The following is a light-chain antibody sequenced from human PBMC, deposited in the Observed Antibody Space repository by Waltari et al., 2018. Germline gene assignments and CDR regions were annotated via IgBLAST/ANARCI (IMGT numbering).Light chain of an antibody. V-gene: IGKV4-1*01. CDR3: HHYYIPPLT. Sequence: DIVLTQSPDSLAVSLGERATINCKSSQSLLSSFNSKTYIAWYQQKPGQPPKLLINWASARGSGVPERFSGGGSETDFTLTISSLQAEDVAVYYCHHYYIPPLTFGQGTRLEIK. CDR2: WAS. J-gene: IGKJ5*01. CDR1: QSLLSSFNSKTY.